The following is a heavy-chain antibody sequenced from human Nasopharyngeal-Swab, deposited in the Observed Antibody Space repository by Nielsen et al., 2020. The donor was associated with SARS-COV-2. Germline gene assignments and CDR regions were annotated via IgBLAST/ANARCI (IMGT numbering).Heavy chain of an antibody. CDR3: ARVRYSGYDSGLDV. V-gene: IGHV3-20*01. Sequence: GESLKISCAASGFTFDYYGMNWVRQAPGKGLEWVSGINLNGGSTSYAASVKGRFTISRDNAKNSLYLQMNTLRAEDTALYHCARVRYSGYDSGLDVWGQGTTVTVSS. D-gene: IGHD5-12*01. J-gene: IGHJ6*02. CDR2: INLNGGST. CDR1: GFTFDYYG.